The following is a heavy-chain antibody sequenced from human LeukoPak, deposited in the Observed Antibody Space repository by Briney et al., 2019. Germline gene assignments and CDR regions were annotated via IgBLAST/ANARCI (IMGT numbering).Heavy chain of an antibody. CDR3: AKRGYGDHFDY. J-gene: IGHJ4*02. V-gene: IGHV3-23*01. CDR1: GFTFSSYG. D-gene: IGHD4-17*01. Sequence: GGTLRLSCAASGFTFSSYGMSWVRQAPGKGLEWVSAISGSGGSTYYADSVKGRFTISRDNSKNTLYLQMNSLRAEDTAVYYCAKRGYGDHFDYWGQGTLVTVSS. CDR2: ISGSGGST.